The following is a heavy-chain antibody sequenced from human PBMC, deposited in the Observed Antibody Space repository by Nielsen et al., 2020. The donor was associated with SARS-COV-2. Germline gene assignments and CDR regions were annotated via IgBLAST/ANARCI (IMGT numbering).Heavy chain of an antibody. CDR2: ISWNSGRI. CDR3: ARDLGHSGGSRDAFDI. CDR1: GFTFDDYA. D-gene: IGHD2-15*01. V-gene: IGHV3-9*01. Sequence: SLKISCAASGFTFDDYALHWVRQAPGKGLEWVSGISWNSGRIGYADSVKGRFSISRDNAKNTLYLQMNSLRAEDTAVYYCARDLGHSGGSRDAFDIWGQGTTVTVSS. J-gene: IGHJ3*02.